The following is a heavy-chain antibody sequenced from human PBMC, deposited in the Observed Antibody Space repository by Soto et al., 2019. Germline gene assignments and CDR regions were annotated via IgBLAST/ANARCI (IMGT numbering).Heavy chain of an antibody. D-gene: IGHD5-12*01. CDR2: ISHSGST. CDR3: ARGSGFTHPREEIDGYNSQDYYYGLDV. V-gene: IGHV4-30-2*01. CDR1: GGSISSRGES. Sequence: SETLSLTCTVSGGSISSRGESWRWIRQPPGKGLEWIGCISHSGSTYSNPSLKSRVTIFVDTSKNQFFLNLSSVTAADTAVYYCARGSGFTHPREEIDGYNSQDYYYGLDVWGQGTTVTVSS. J-gene: IGHJ6*02.